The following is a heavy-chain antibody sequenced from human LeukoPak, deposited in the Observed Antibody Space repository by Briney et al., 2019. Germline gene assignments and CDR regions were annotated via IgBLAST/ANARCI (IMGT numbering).Heavy chain of an antibody. D-gene: IGHD3-22*01. CDR1: GGSISSGSYY. CDR2: IYTSGST. V-gene: IGHV4-61*02. J-gene: IGHJ4*02. CDR3: ARDSYYDSY. Sequence: SETLSLTCTVSGGSISSGSYYWSWIRQPAGKGLEWIGRIYTSGSTIYNPSLKSRVTISVDTSKNQFSLKLSSVTAADTAVYYCARDSYYDSYWGQGTLVTVSS.